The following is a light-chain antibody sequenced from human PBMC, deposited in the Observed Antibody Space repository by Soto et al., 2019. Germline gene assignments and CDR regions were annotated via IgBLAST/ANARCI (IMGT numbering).Light chain of an antibody. CDR1: QGISNY. Sequence: DIQMTQSPSSLSASVGDSVTITCRASQGISNYLAWYQQKPGRVPTLLISAASTLQSGVPSRFSGSGFGTDFTLTITSLQPEDVATYYCQRYNDASTFGQGTKVEI. CDR2: AAS. CDR3: QRYNDAST. V-gene: IGKV1-27*01. J-gene: IGKJ1*01.